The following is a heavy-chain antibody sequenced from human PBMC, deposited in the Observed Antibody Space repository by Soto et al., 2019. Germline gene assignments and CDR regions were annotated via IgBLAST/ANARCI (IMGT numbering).Heavy chain of an antibody. V-gene: IGHV3-30-3*01. CDR2: TSHDGSNK. Sequence: PGGSLRLSCAASGFTFSSYAMHWVRQAPGKGLEWVTVTSHDGSNKYYADSVKGRFTISRDNSKNTLYLQMNSLRAEDTAVYYCARGLGTLVVVPAVMNYWGQGTLVTVSS. J-gene: IGHJ4*02. D-gene: IGHD2-2*01. CDR3: ARGLGTLVVVPAVMNY. CDR1: GFTFSSYA.